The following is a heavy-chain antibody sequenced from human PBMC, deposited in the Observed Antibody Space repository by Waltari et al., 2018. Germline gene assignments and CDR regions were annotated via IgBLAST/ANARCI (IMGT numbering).Heavy chain of an antibody. CDR2: ISITGRSI. CDR1: RLSLSPSE. CDR3: VRDLDYFNGNNFDAFDI. D-gene: IGHD1-20*01. J-gene: IGHJ3*02. V-gene: IGHV3-48*03. Sequence: AQLEESGGDLVQPGGSLTLSCTSSRLSLSPSEIPWVRQAPGKGLEWVSYISITGRSIFYADSVRGRFSISRDNAKSSMYLHMNSLRAEDTAVYYCVRDLDYFNGNNFDAFDIWGQGTMVTVTS.